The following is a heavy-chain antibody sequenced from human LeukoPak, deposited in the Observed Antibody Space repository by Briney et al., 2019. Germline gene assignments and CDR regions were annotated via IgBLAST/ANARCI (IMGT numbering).Heavy chain of an antibody. Sequence: GRSLRPSCAASGSTFSTYAMSSVRQAPGEWLEWVSSIGGSGGSTYYADSVKGRFTISRDNSKNTLHLQMNSLRAEDTAVYYCAKRGMTTIKVGFDYWGQGTLVTVSS. CDR1: GSTFSTYA. J-gene: IGHJ4*02. D-gene: IGHD5-24*01. CDR3: AKRGMTTIKVGFDY. CDR2: IGGSGGST. V-gene: IGHV3-23*01.